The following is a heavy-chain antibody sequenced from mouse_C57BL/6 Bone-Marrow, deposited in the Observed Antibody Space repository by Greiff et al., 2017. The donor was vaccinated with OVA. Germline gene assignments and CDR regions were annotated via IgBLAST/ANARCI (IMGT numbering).Heavy chain of an antibody. CDR3: ARRRWLLRGVYFDY. CDR1: GYTFTSYC. D-gene: IGHD2-3*01. CDR2: IYPRSGNT. J-gene: IGHJ2*01. V-gene: IGHV1-81*01. Sequence: QVQLKESGAELARPGASVKLSCKASGYTFTSYCISWVKQRTGQGLEWIGEIYPRSGNTYYNEKFKGKATLTADKSSSTAYMELRSLTSEDSAVYFCARRRWLLRGVYFDYWGQGTTLTVSS.